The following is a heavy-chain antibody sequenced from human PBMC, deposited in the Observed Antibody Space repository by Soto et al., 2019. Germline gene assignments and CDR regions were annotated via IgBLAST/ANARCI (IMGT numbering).Heavy chain of an antibody. CDR2: ISSNGGST. D-gene: IGHD2-21*02. J-gene: IGHJ4*02. CDR3: ARGGSDYYFDY. Sequence: EVQLVESGGGLVQPGGSLRLSCAASGFTFSSYAMHWVRQAPGKGLEYVSAISSNGGSTYYANSVKGRFTISRDNSKHTLYLQMGSLRAEDMAVYYCARGGSDYYFDYWGQGTLVTVSS. V-gene: IGHV3-64*01. CDR1: GFTFSSYA.